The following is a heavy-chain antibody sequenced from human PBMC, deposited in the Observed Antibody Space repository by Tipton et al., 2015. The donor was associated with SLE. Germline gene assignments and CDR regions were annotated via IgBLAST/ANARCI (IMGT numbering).Heavy chain of an antibody. J-gene: IGHJ4*02. CDR3: ARGRIAARPDYFDY. V-gene: IGHV4-61*09. CDR1: GGPISSGSYY. Sequence: TLSLTCTVSGGPISSGSYYWSWIRQPAGKGLEWIGHIYTSGSTNYNPSLKSRFTISVDTSKNQFSLKLSSVTAADTAVYYCARGRIAARPDYFDYWGQGTLVTVSS. CDR2: IYTSGST. D-gene: IGHD6-6*01.